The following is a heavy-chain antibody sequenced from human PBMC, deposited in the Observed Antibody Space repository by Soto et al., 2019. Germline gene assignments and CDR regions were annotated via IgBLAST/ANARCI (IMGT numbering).Heavy chain of an antibody. CDR1: GFTLSGFD. J-gene: IGHJ4*02. CDR2: IKTKVESYAT. Sequence: EVQLVESGGGLVQPGGSLKLSCAASGFTLSGFDVHWVRQAAGEGLEWVARIKTKVESYATEYAASVKGRFSISRDDSKNTAYLEMNSLKTEDTAVYYCTRGHCSGGGCYSDFDFWGQGSLVTVSS. D-gene: IGHD2-15*01. CDR3: TRGHCSGGGCYSDFDF. V-gene: IGHV3-73*01.